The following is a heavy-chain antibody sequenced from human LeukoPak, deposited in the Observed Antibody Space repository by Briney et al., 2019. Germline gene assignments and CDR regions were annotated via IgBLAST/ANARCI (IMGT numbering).Heavy chain of an antibody. CDR3: ARGAAVGTEWFDP. CDR1: GGSISNYY. V-gene: IGHV4-4*07. CDR2: IYTSGST. D-gene: IGHD6-13*01. Sequence: SETLSLTCTVSGGSISNYYWSWIRQPAEEGLEWIGRIYTSGSTDYNPSLNSRVTISVEKSKNQFSLNLRSVTAADTAVYYCARGAAVGTEWFDPWGQGTLVTVSS. J-gene: IGHJ5*02.